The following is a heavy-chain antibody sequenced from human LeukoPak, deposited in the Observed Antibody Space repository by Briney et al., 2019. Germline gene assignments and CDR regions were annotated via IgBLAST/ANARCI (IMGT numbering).Heavy chain of an antibody. Sequence: SETLSLTCTVSGGSISSYYWSWIRQPPGKGLEWIGYIYYSGSTNYNPPLKSRVTISVDTSKNQFSLKLSSVTAADTAVYYCARVGSSSWTNWFDPWGQGTLVTVSS. V-gene: IGHV4-59*01. CDR1: GGSISSYY. CDR3: ARVGSSSWTNWFDP. CDR2: IYYSGST. D-gene: IGHD6-13*01. J-gene: IGHJ5*02.